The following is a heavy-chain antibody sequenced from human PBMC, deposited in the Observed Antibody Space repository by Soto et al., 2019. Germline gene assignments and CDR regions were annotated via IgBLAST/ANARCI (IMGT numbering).Heavy chain of an antibody. CDR2: INPNSGGT. J-gene: IGHJ4*02. CDR1: GYTFTGYY. CDR3: ATQRSEWELSFDY. D-gene: IGHD1-26*01. Sequence: QVQLVQSGAEVKKPGASVKVSCKASGYTFTGYYMHWVRQAPGQGLEWMGWINPNSGGTNYAQKFQGWVTMTSDTSIITAYMERSRLGSDDTAVYYCATQRSEWELSFDYWGQGTLVTVSS. V-gene: IGHV1-2*04.